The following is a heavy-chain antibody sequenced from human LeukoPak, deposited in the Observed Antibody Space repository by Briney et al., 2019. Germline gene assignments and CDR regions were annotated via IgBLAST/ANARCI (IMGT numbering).Heavy chain of an antibody. J-gene: IGHJ4*02. CDR2: ISSSGSTI. Sequence: TGGSLRLSCAASGFTFSDYYMSWIRQAPGKGLEWVSYISSSGSTIYYADSVKGRFTISRDNSKNTLYLQMNSLRAEDTAVYYCAKVAGITIFGVAKPLDYWGQGTLVTVSS. V-gene: IGHV3-11*01. CDR3: AKVAGITIFGVAKPLDY. CDR1: GFTFSDYY. D-gene: IGHD3-3*01.